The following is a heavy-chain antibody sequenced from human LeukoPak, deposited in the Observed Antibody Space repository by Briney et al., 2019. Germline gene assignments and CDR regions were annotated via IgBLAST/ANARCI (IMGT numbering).Heavy chain of an antibody. CDR3: AHGPIWEYSSLFGAFDI. J-gene: IGHJ3*02. CDR1: GFSLSTSGVG. Sequence: SGPTLVKPTQTLTLTCTFSGFSLSTSGVGVGWIRQPPGKALEWLALIYWDDDKRYSPSLKSRLTITKDTSKNQVVLTMTNMDPVDTATYYCAHGPIWEYSSLFGAFDIWGQGTMVTVSS. CDR2: IYWDDDK. V-gene: IGHV2-5*02. D-gene: IGHD6-6*01.